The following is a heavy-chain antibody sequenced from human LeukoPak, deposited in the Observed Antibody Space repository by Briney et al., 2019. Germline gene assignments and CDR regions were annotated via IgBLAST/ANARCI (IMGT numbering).Heavy chain of an antibody. CDR3: ATRNLDYERAFDI. D-gene: IGHD3-16*01. J-gene: IGHJ3*02. Sequence: GASVKVSCKASGYTXTGYYMHWVRQAPGQGLEWMGWINPNSGGTNYAQKFQGRVTMTRDTSISTAYMELSRLRSDDTAVYYCATRNLDYERAFDIWGQGTMVTVSS. CDR1: GYTXTGYY. V-gene: IGHV1-2*02. CDR2: INPNSGGT.